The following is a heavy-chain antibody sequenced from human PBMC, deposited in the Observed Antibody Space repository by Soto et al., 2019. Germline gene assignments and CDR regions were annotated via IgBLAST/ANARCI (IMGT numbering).Heavy chain of an antibody. CDR1: GFSLSTNGVG. D-gene: IGHD3-10*01. CDR2: IYWDDDK. Sequence: QITLKESGPPLVKPTQTLTLTCTFSGFSLSTNGVGVGWIRQPPGKALEWLALIYWDDDKRYSPSLKSRLTITKDTSKNQVVLTMTNMDPVDTATYYCAHFVTMVQGVYYYGMDVWGQGTTVTVSS. CDR3: AHFVTMVQGVYYYGMDV. V-gene: IGHV2-5*02. J-gene: IGHJ6*02.